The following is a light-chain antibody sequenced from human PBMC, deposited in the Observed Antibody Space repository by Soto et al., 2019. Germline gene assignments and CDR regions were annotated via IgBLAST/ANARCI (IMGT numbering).Light chain of an antibody. CDR2: GAS. V-gene: IGKV3-15*01. CDR3: QQYNNWPT. CDR1: QSVSSN. Sequence: EIVMTQSPATLSVSPGERATLSCRASQSVSSNLAWYQPKPGQAPRLLIYGASTRATGIPARFSGSGSGTEFTLTISSLQSEDFAVYYCQQYNNWPTCGQGTKGEI. J-gene: IGKJ1*01.